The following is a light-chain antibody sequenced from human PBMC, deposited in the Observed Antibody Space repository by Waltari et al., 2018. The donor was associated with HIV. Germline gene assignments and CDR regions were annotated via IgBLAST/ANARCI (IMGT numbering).Light chain of an antibody. Sequence: QSVLTQPPSASGTPGQRVTISCSGSSSNIATNTVNWYQQIPGTAPKLLINTNKQRPSGVPARFSGSKSGTSASLAISGLQSDDDADYYCATWDDSLNGWVFGGGTRLTVL. J-gene: IGLJ3*02. CDR3: ATWDDSLNGWV. CDR2: TNK. V-gene: IGLV1-44*01. CDR1: SSNIATNT.